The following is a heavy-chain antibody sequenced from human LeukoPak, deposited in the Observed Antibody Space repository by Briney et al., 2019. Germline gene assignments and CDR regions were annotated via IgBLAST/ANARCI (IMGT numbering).Heavy chain of an antibody. V-gene: IGHV1-18*01. D-gene: IGHD3-22*01. CDR1: GYTFTSYG. Sequence: ASVKVSCKASGYTFTSYGISWVRQAPGQGLEWMGWISAYNGNTNYAQKLQGRVTMTTDTSTSTAYMELRSLRSDDTAVYYCARDNFYDSSGYYYPYYFDYWGQRTLVTVSS. CDR3: ARDNFYDSSGYYYPYYFDY. J-gene: IGHJ4*02. CDR2: ISAYNGNT.